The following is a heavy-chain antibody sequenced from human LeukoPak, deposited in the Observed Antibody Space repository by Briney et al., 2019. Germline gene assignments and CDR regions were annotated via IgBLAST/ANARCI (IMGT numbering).Heavy chain of an antibody. CDR1: GFTFSSYA. J-gene: IGHJ4*02. Sequence: GGSLRLSCAASGFTFSSYAMSWVRQAPGKGLEWVSAISGSGGSTYYADSVRGRFTISRDNSKNTLYLQMNSLRAEDTAVYYCAKDLWELQVYDYWGQGTLVTVSS. CDR3: AKDLWELQVYDY. V-gene: IGHV3-23*01. D-gene: IGHD1-26*01. CDR2: ISGSGGST.